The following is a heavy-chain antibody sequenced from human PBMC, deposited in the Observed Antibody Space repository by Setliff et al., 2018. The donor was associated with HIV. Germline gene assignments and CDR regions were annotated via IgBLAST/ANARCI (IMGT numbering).Heavy chain of an antibody. CDR3: ARDRHYSGLGSYGP. V-gene: IGHV4-4*07. CDR1: GGSFGDYH. Sequence: TLSLPCTISGGSFGDYHWSWIRQPAGRGLEWIGRIFRSGTTDYKFSLKSRVTISIDTSRNQFSLRLTSVTAEDTAVYYCARDRHYSGLGSYGPWGPGTLVTVSS. J-gene: IGHJ5*02. CDR2: IFRSGTT. D-gene: IGHD3-10*01.